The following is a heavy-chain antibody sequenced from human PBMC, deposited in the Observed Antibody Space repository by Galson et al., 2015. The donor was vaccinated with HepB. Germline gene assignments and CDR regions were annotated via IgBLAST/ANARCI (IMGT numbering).Heavy chain of an antibody. CDR1: GFTFNSYA. D-gene: IGHD3-10*01. CDR2: VTSGGDNT. Sequence: LRLSCAASGFTFNSYAMAWVRQAPGKGLEWVSVVTSGGDNTFYADSVTGRVIVSREKSRNTLYLQTSSLRADDTAVYYCVTTVRGINYWGQGTLLTVSS. V-gene: IGHV3-23*01. CDR3: VTTVRGINY. J-gene: IGHJ4*02.